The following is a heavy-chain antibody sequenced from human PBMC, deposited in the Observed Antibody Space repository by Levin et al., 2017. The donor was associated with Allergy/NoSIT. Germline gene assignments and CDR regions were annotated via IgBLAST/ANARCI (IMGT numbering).Heavy chain of an antibody. D-gene: IGHD3-9*01. CDR2: ISYDGSNK. Sequence: GESLKISCSASVFPFRLSFLPCFRPSPGKGLEWVAVISYDGSNKYYADSVKGRFTISRDNSKNTLYLQMNSLRAEDTAVYYCAKDGGDILTGYYTARAYFDYWGQGTLVTVSS. J-gene: IGHJ4*02. CDR1: VFPFRLSF. V-gene: IGHV3-30*18. CDR3: AKDGGDILTGYYTARAYFDY.